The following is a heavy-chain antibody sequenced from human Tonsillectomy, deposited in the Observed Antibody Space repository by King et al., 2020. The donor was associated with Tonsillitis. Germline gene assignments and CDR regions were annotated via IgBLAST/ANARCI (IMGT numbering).Heavy chain of an antibody. CDR1: GGSFSGSY. CDR3: ARLVPATTYYYYGMDV. Sequence: VQLQQWGAGLLKPSETLSLTCAVYGGSFSGSYWSWIRQPPGKGLEWIGETNHSGSTNYNPSLKSRVTISVDTSKNQFSLKLSPVTAADTAVYYCARLVPATTYYYYGMDVWGQGTAVTVSS. J-gene: IGHJ6*02. V-gene: IGHV4-34*01. CDR2: TNHSGST. D-gene: IGHD2-2*01.